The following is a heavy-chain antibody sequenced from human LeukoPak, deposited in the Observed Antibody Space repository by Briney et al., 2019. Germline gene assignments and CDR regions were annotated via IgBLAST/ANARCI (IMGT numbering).Heavy chain of an antibody. V-gene: IGHV3-30-3*01. J-gene: IGHJ4*02. CDR1: GFTFSSYA. CDR2: ISYDGSNK. D-gene: IGHD2-15*01. CDR3: ADTSQATPDY. Sequence: PGGSLRLSCAASGFTFSSYAMHWVRQAPGKGLEWVAVISYDGSNKYYADSVKGRFTISRDNSKNTLYLQMNSLRAEDTAVYYCADTSQATPDYWGQGTLVTVSS.